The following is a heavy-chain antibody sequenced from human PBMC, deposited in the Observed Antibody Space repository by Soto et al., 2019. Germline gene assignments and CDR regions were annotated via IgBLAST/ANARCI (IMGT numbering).Heavy chain of an antibody. D-gene: IGHD2-2*01. Sequence: GASVKVSFKASGFTFTSSAVQWVRQARGQRLEWIGWIVVGSGNTNYAQKFQERVTITRDMSTSTAYMELSSLRSEDTAVYYCAAVPRHCSSTSCYDMAFDIWGQGTMVTVSS. CDR2: IVVGSGNT. J-gene: IGHJ3*02. CDR1: GFTFTSSA. V-gene: IGHV1-58*01. CDR3: AAVPRHCSSTSCYDMAFDI.